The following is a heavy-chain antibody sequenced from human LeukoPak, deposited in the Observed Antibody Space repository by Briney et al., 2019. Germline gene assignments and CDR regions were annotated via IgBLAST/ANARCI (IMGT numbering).Heavy chain of an antibody. Sequence: GGSLRLSCAASGFTFSSYEMKWVRQAPGKGLEWVSYISSSGSTMFYADSVKGRFTISRDNAKNSLYLQMNSLRAEDTAVYYCVRGWTSYYWGQGGLVTVSS. D-gene: IGHD3/OR15-3a*01. CDR3: VRGWTSYY. CDR1: GFTFSSYE. J-gene: IGHJ4*02. V-gene: IGHV3-48*03. CDR2: ISSSGSTM.